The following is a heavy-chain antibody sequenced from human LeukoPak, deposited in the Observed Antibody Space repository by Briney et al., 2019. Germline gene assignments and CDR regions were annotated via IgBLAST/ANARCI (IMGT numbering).Heavy chain of an antibody. J-gene: IGHJ4*02. Sequence: ASVKVSCKASGYTFTSYYMHRVRQAPGQGLEWMGIINPSGGSTSYAQKFQGRVTMTRDASTSTVYMELSSLRSEDTAVYYCARDDFWSGIIDYWGQGTLVTVSS. V-gene: IGHV1-46*01. CDR2: INPSGGST. CDR1: GYTFTSYY. D-gene: IGHD3-3*01. CDR3: ARDDFWSGIIDY.